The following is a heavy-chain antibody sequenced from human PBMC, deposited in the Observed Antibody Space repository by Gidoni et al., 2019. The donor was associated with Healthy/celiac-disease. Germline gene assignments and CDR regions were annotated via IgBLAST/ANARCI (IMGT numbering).Heavy chain of an antibody. CDR1: GFPLSSYA. D-gene: IGHD3-22*01. V-gene: IGHV3-23*01. J-gene: IGHJ4*02. CDR3: AKGSAVRATYYFDC. CDR2: ISSSDGGT. Sequence: EVQLLESGGGLVQPGGSLRLACAPPGFPLSSYALSWVSQAPGKGLGWVSAISSSDGGTYYADSVKGRFTITKDNSKNTLYLQMNSLRAEDTAVYYCAKGSAVRATYYFDCWGQGTLVTVSS.